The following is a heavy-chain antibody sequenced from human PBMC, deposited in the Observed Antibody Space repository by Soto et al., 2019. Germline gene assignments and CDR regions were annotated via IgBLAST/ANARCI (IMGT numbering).Heavy chain of an antibody. D-gene: IGHD6-6*01. J-gene: IGHJ6*02. CDR3: ARYSSSSRVYYYGMDV. Sequence: PGESLKIACKGSVYSFTSYWISWVRQMPGKGLEWMGRIDPSDSYTNYSPSFQGHVTISADKSISTAYLQWSSLKASDTAMYYCARYSSSSRVYYYGMDVWGQGATVTVSS. CDR1: VYSFTSYW. V-gene: IGHV5-10-1*01. CDR2: IDPSDSYT.